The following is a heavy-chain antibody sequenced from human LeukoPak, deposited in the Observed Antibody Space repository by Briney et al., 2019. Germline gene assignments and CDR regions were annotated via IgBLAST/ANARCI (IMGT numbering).Heavy chain of an antibody. J-gene: IGHJ5*02. D-gene: IGHD4-23*01. CDR1: GGSFSGYY. Sequence: SETLSLTCAVYGGSFSGYYWSWIRQPPGKGLEWIGEINHSGSTNYNPSLKSRVTISVDTSKNQFSLKLSSVTAADTAVYYCARAGRSTVVTPGFRFDPWGQGTLVTVSS. V-gene: IGHV4-34*01. CDR3: ARAGRSTVVTPGFRFDP. CDR2: INHSGST.